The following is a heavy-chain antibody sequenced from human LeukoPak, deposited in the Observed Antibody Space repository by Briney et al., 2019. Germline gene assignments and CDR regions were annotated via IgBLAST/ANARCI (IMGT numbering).Heavy chain of an antibody. CDR2: INAGNGNT. J-gene: IGHJ5*02. CDR3: ARDQRHSSSWYAVFWFEP. CDR1: GYTFTSYA. D-gene: IGHD6-13*01. V-gene: IGHV1-3*01. Sequence: ASVKVSCKASGYTFTSYAMHWVRQAPGQRLEWMGWINAGNGNTKYSQKFQGRVTITRDTSASTAYMELSSLRSEDTAVYYCARDQRHSSSWYAVFWFEPWGQGTLVTVSS.